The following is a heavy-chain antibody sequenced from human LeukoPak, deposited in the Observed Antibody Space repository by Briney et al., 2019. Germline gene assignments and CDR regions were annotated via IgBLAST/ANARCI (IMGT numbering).Heavy chain of an antibody. D-gene: IGHD5-18*01. Sequence: PGGSLRLSCAASGFTFSSYAMTWVRQAPGRGLEWVSAISVSGGSTYYADSVKGRFTISRDNSKNTLYLQMNSLRAEDTAIYYCAKRNTALASDYCGQGTLVTVSS. V-gene: IGHV3-23*01. CDR3: AKRNTALASDY. J-gene: IGHJ4*02. CDR2: ISVSGGST. CDR1: GFTFSSYA.